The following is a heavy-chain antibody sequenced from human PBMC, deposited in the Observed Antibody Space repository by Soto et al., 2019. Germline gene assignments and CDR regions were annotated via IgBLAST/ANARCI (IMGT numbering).Heavy chain of an antibody. D-gene: IGHD5-12*01. Sequence: PGGSLRLSCAASGFTFSSYGMHWVRQAPGKGLEWVAVISYDGSNKYYADSVKGRFTISRDNSKNTLYLQMNSLRAEDTAVYYCAKDLRMATIKSSFDYWGQGTLVTVSS. V-gene: IGHV3-30*18. J-gene: IGHJ4*02. CDR1: GFTFSSYG. CDR2: ISYDGSNK. CDR3: AKDLRMATIKSSFDY.